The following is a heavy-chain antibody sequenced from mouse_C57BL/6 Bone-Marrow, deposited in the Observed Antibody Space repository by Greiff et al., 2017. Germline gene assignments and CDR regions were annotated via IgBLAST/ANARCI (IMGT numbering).Heavy chain of an antibody. V-gene: IGHV1-39*01. Sequence: EVKLMASGPELVKPGASVKISCKASGYSFTDYNMNWVKQSTGKSLEWIGVINPNYGTTSYNQKFKGKATLTVDHSSSTAYMQLNILSSEDSAVYYCARELTGKGGFAYWGQGTLVTVSA. D-gene: IGHD4-1*01. CDR1: GYSFTDYN. CDR2: INPNYGTT. J-gene: IGHJ3*01. CDR3: ARELTGKGGFAY.